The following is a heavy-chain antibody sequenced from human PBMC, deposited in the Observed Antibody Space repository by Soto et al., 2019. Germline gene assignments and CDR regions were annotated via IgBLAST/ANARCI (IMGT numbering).Heavy chain of an antibody. J-gene: IGHJ4*02. CDR3: AKAKLVWPIFDY. D-gene: IGHD6-13*01. V-gene: IGHV3-23*01. CDR1: GFTFSSYA. Sequence: GGSLRLSCAASGFTFSSYAMSWVRQAPGKGLEWVSAISGSGGSTYYADSVKGRFTISRDNSKSTLYLQMNSLRAEDTAVYYCAKAKLVWPIFDYWGQGTLVTVSS. CDR2: ISGSGGST.